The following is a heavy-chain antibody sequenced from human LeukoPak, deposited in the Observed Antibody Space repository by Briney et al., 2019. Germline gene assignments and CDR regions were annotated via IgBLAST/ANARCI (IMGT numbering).Heavy chain of an antibody. V-gene: IGHV4-39*01. Sequence: PSETLSLTCTVSGGSISSYYWGWIRQPPGKGLEWIGSIYYSGSTYYNPSLKSRVTISVDTSKNQFSLKLSSVTAADTAVYYCARREGRAAAPFDYWGQGTLVTVSS. CDR1: GGSISSYY. CDR2: IYYSGST. CDR3: ARREGRAAAPFDY. D-gene: IGHD6-13*01. J-gene: IGHJ4*02.